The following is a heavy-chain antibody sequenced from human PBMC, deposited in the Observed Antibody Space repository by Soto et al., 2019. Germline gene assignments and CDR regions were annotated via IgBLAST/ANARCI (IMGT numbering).Heavy chain of an antibody. Sequence: GGSLRLSCAASGFTVSHYHTIWIRQAPRKGLEWVSYIGTSGTTTYYADSVQGRFTISRDNAKNSLFLQMNSLRAEDTAVYYCAGGWSYCGGDCYPGEEHYYGMDVWGHGTTVTVFS. J-gene: IGHJ6*02. CDR2: IGTSGTTT. D-gene: IGHD2-21*02. CDR1: GFTVSHYH. V-gene: IGHV3-11*01. CDR3: AGGWSYCGGDCYPGEEHYYGMDV.